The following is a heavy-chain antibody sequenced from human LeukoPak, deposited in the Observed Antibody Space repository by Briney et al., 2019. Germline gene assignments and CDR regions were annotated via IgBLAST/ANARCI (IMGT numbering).Heavy chain of an antibody. CDR1: GYTFTSYG. V-gene: IGHV1-18*01. CDR3: ARDIPDYDSSGYYPDY. J-gene: IGHJ4*02. D-gene: IGHD3-22*01. CDR2: ISAYNGNT. Sequence: ASVKVSCKASGYTFTSYGISWVRQAPGQGLEWMGWISAYNGNTNYAQKLQGRVAMTTDTSTSTAYMELRSLRSDDTAVYYCARDIPDYDSSGYYPDYWGQRTLVTVSS.